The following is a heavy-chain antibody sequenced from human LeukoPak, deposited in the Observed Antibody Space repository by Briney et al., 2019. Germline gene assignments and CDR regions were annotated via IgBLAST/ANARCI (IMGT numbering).Heavy chain of an antibody. D-gene: IGHD3-22*01. J-gene: IGHJ4*02. CDR3: ARVGLYYYDSSGYD. Sequence: PGGSLRLSCAVSGFTFSTYWMTWVRQAPGKGLEWVANTKEDGSEKYYGDSVKGRFTISRDNSKNTLYLQMNSLRAEDTAVYYCARVGLYYYDSSGYDWGQGTLVTVSS. CDR2: TKEDGSEK. V-gene: IGHV3-7*03. CDR1: GFTFSTYW.